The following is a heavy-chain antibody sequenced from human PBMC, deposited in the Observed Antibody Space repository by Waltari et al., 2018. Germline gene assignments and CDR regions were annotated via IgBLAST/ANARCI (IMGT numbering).Heavy chain of an antibody. CDR3: ITDDTGHDWGY. J-gene: IGHJ4*02. D-gene: IGHD5-12*01. Sequence: HLVASGGGLVKPAASLLLSCAASGFPFPKAWMNWVRQVPGKGLQWVGRILSRRDGGTTDYAASVKGRFTMSRDDSENTLYLQMNSLRIEDTGIYYCITDDTGHDWGYWGQGTLVTVSS. CDR2: ILSRRDGGTT. V-gene: IGHV3-15*01. CDR1: GFPFPKAW.